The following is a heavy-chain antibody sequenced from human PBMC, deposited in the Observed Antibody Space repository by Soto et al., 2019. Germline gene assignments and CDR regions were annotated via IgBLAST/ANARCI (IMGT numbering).Heavy chain of an antibody. D-gene: IGHD2-2*01. CDR1: GFTFSSYG. J-gene: IGHJ6*03. V-gene: IGHV3-30*18. Sequence: GGSLRLSCAASGFTFSSYGMHWVRQAPGKGLEWVAVISYDGSNKYYADSVKGRFTISRENSKNTLYLQMNSLRAEDTAVYYCAKESPGLYCSSTSCSYEGYYYYMDVWGKGTTVTVSS. CDR2: ISYDGSNK. CDR3: AKESPGLYCSSTSCSYEGYYYYMDV.